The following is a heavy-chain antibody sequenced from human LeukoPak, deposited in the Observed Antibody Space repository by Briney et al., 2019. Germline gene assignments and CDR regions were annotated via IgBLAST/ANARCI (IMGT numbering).Heavy chain of an antibody. CDR2: ISFDGNNE. J-gene: IGHJ3*02. D-gene: IGHD2-15*01. CDR1: GFSFSSYA. Sequence: PGRSLRLSCAASGFSFSSYAMHWVRQAPGKGLEWVTVISFDGNNEYYADSVKGRFTISRDNSKYTLYLEMNSLRTEDTAMYYCASSSAPCSGDSCYSYAFDIWGQGTLVTVSS. V-gene: IGHV3-30*04. CDR3: ASSSAPCSGDSCYSYAFDI.